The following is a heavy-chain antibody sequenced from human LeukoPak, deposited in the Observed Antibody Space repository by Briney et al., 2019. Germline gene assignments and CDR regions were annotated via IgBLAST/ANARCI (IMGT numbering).Heavy chain of an antibody. J-gene: IGHJ6*03. Sequence: GGSLRLSCAASGFTFSSYGMHWVRPAPGKGLEWVAFIRYDGSNKYYADSVKGRFTISRDNSKNTLYLQMNSLRAEDTAVYYCASSGVDYCYYYMDVWGKGTTVTISS. CDR2: IRYDGSNK. V-gene: IGHV3-30*02. CDR1: GFTFSSYG. D-gene: IGHD2-15*01. CDR3: ASSGVDYCYYYMDV.